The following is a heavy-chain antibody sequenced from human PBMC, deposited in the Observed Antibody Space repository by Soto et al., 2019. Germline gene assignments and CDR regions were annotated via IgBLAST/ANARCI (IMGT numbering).Heavy chain of an antibody. CDR3: ARGHRISMIVGAVYAFDI. V-gene: IGHV3-7*03. J-gene: IGHJ3*02. Sequence: PGGSLRLSCAASGFTFSSYWMSWVRQAPGKGLEWVANIKQDGSEKYYVDSVKGRFTISRDNAKNSLYLQMNSLRAEDTAVYYCARGHRISMIVGAVYAFDIWGQGTMVTVS. CDR2: IKQDGSEK. CDR1: GFTFSSYW. D-gene: IGHD1-26*01.